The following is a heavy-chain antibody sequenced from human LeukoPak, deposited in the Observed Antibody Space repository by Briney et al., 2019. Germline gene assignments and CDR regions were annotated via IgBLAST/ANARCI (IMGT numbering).Heavy chain of an antibody. CDR3: ARGYYYGSGSYYPPYYFDY. J-gene: IGHJ4*02. Sequence: PSETLSLTCAVSGGSISSSNWWSWVRQPPGKGLEWIGEIYHSGSTYYNPSLKSRVTISVDTSKNQFSLKLSSVTAADTAVYYCARGYYYGSGSYYPPYYFDYWGQGTLVTVSS. CDR2: IYHSGST. D-gene: IGHD3-10*01. V-gene: IGHV4-4*02. CDR1: GGSISSSNW.